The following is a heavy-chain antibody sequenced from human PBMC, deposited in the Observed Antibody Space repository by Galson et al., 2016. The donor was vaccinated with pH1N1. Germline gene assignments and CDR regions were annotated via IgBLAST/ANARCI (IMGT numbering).Heavy chain of an antibody. CDR1: GFTFSTFA. D-gene: IGHD3-22*01. Sequence: SLRLSCAAPGFTFSTFAMHWVRQAPGEGLEWVAVISSSGDNRFYADSVKGRFTISRDSSKNTLYLQMNNLRREDTAFYYCARVRSSGYNYAQHFVDWGQGTRVTVSS. J-gene: IGHJ4*02. CDR2: ISSSGDNR. CDR3: ARVRSSGYNYAQHFVD. V-gene: IGHV3-30-3*01.